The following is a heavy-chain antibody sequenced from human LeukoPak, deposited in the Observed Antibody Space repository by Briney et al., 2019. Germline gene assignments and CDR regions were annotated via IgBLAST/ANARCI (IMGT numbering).Heavy chain of an antibody. D-gene: IGHD3-10*01. CDR2: IYDTGTT. CDR1: GGSMFSSY. CDR3: ARVYYYGSGSYLGWFDP. Sequence: SETLSLTCTVSGGSMFSSYWNWLRQPPGKGLEWIGYIYDTGTTKYNPSLKSRVTISLDTSKKELYLRLSSVTAADTAVYYCARVYYYGSGSYLGWFDPWGQGTLVTVSS. J-gene: IGHJ5*02. V-gene: IGHV4-59*01.